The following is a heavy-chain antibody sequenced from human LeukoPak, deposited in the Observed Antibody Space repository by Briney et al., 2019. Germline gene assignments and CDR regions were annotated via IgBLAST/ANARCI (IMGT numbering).Heavy chain of an antibody. Sequence: ASVKVSCTASGYTFTSYDINWVRQATGQGLEWMGWMNPNSGNTGYAQKFQGRVTMNRNTSISTAYMELSSLRSEDTAVYYCAREMGLSYESSGFYAWGQGTLVTVSS. J-gene: IGHJ5*02. CDR1: GYTFTSYD. CDR3: AREMGLSYESSGFYA. D-gene: IGHD3-22*01. V-gene: IGHV1-8*01. CDR2: MNPNSGNT.